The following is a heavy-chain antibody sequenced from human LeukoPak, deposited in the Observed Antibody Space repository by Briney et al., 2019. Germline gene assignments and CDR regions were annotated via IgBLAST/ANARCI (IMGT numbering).Heavy chain of an antibody. CDR1: GGTFSSYN. CDR3: ARQGYTNNLGGYFGDKDDGFDL. CDR2: IIPIFGTP. Sequence: SVKVSCKASGGTFSSYNITWVRQAPGQGLEWMGRIIPIFGTPDYAQKFQGRVTITADESTSTAYMELSRLRFEDTAVYYCARQGYTNNLGGYFGDKDDGFDLWGQGTMVTVSS. D-gene: IGHD3-9*01. J-gene: IGHJ3*01. V-gene: IGHV1-69*13.